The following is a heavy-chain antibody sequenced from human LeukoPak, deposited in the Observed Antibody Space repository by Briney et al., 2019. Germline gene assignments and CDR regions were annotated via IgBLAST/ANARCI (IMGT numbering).Heavy chain of an antibody. V-gene: IGHV1-18*01. CDR1: GYTFTSYG. Sequence: ASVKVSCKPSGYTFTSYGISWVRQAPGQGLEWIGRVFPILDITNYAQKLQGRVTMTTDTSTSTAYMELRSLRSDDTAVYYCARIAAADIYYFDYWGQGTLVTVSS. D-gene: IGHD6-13*01. CDR3: ARIAAADIYYFDY. J-gene: IGHJ4*02. CDR2: VFPILDIT.